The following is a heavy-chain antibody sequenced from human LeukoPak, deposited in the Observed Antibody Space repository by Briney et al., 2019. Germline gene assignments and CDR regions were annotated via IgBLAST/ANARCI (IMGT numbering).Heavy chain of an antibody. CDR3: ARGKNYYGSGSYYNKASYGMDV. D-gene: IGHD3-10*01. CDR1: GGSFSGYY. J-gene: IGHJ6*02. CDR2: INHSGST. Sequence: SETLSLTCAVYGGSFSGYYWSWIRQPPGKGLEWIGEINHSGSTNYNPSLKSRVTISVDTSKSQFSLKLSSVTAADTAVYYCARGKNYYGSGSYYNKASYGMDVWGQGTTVTVSS. V-gene: IGHV4-34*01.